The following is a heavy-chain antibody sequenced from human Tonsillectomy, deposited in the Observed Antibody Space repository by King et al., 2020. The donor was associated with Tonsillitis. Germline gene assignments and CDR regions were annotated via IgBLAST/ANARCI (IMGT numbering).Heavy chain of an antibody. CDR2: IYYSGST. Sequence: QLQESGPGLVKPSETLSLTCTVSGGSISSSSYYWGWIRQPPGKGLEWIGSIYYSGSTYYNPSLKSRVTISVDTSQNHFSLKLSSVTAADTAVYYCAVYDILTGYFDYWGQGTLVTVSS. D-gene: IGHD3-9*01. CDR3: AVYDILTGYFDY. V-gene: IGHV4-39*01. CDR1: GGSISSSSYY. J-gene: IGHJ4*02.